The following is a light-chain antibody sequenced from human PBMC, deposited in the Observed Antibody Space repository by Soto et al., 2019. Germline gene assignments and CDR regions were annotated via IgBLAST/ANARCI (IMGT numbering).Light chain of an antibody. Sequence: DVQMTQSPSTLSASVGDRVTITCRASQNINSDLAWYQQKPCKAPQLLIYRASSLESGVPSRFSGSGSETEFTLTITSLRPDDFATYYGQRHNKYWTFGHWTRVDI. CDR2: RAS. V-gene: IGKV1-5*03. CDR1: QNINSD. CDR3: QRHNKYWT. J-gene: IGKJ1*01.